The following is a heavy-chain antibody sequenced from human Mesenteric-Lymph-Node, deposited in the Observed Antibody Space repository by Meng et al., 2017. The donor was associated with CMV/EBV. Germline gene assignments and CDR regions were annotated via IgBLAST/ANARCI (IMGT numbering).Heavy chain of an antibody. CDR2: TRNKVNSYTT. CDR3: TRVEGRGDIDY. J-gene: IGHJ4*02. CDR1: GFTLSSCE. D-gene: IGHD1-26*01. V-gene: IGHV3-72*01. Sequence: GGSLRLSCGASGFTLSSCEMNWVRQAPGKGLEWVGRTRNKVNSYTTEYAASVKGRFTISRDDSKNSLYLQMNSLKTEDTAVYYCTRVEGRGDIDYWGQGTLVTAPQ.